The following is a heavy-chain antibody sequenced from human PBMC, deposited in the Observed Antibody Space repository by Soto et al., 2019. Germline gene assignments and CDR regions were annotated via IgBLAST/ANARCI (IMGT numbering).Heavy chain of an antibody. V-gene: IGHV2-5*02. CDR2: IYWDDSK. CDR3: AHAYGGRSLY. CDR1: GFSLTTDRVG. D-gene: IGHD1-26*01. J-gene: IGHJ4*02. Sequence: QITLKESGPTLVKPTQTLTLTCTFSGFSLTTDRVGVGWIRQPPGEALEWLAVIYWDDSKTYRPSLESRLTITQDTSKNQVALTMTTMDSLDPATYYCAHAYGGRSLYWGQGTLVTVSS.